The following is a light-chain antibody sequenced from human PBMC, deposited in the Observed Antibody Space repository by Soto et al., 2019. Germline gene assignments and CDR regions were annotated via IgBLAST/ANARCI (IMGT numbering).Light chain of an antibody. CDR3: QVWDISSDHVV. CDR1: NIGNKS. J-gene: IGLJ2*01. V-gene: IGLV3-21*04. Sequence: SYELTQPPSLSVAPGNTATITCGGNNIGNKSVHWYQQRPSQAPMLVMYYDSDRPSGIPERLSGSNFGNTATLTITRVEAGDEADYYCQVWDISSDHVVFGGGTKVTVL. CDR2: YDS.